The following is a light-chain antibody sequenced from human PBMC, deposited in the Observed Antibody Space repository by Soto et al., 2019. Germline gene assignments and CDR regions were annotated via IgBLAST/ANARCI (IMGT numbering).Light chain of an antibody. CDR2: AAS. V-gene: IGKV1-39*01. Sequence: DIQMTQSPYSLSSSLGDRVTITCRASQSISNDLNWYQQKPGKAPKLLLYAASSLQSGVPSRFSGSGSGTDFTLTISSLQPVDFATYSCHQSYTTLFTFGPGTNVDI. CDR1: QSISND. J-gene: IGKJ3*01. CDR3: HQSYTTLFT.